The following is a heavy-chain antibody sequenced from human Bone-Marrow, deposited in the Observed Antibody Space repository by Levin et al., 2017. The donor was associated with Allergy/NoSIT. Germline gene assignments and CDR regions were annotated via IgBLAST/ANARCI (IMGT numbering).Heavy chain of an antibody. V-gene: IGHV4-59*01. Sequence: ESLKISCTVSGGSISDYYWSWIRQPPGKGLEWIGHIYYTGNTNYNPSLKSRVTISVDTSKNQFSLKLTSVTAADTAVYYCARETGIASSEGFDYWGQGTLVTVSS. CDR3: ARETGIASSEGFDY. J-gene: IGHJ4*02. CDR1: GGSISDYY. D-gene: IGHD6-13*01. CDR2: IYYTGNT.